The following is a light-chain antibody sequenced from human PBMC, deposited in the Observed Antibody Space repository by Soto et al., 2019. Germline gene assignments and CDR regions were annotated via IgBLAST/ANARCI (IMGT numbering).Light chain of an antibody. CDR2: GAS. CDR1: QSVSSSY. J-gene: IGKJ3*01. CDR3: QQYGSSLLFT. Sequence: IVLTQSPGTLSLSPGERATLSCRARQSVSSSYLAWYQQKPGQAPRLLIYGASSRATGIPDRFSGSGSGTDFTLTISRLEPEDFAVYYCQQYGSSLLFTFGPGTKVDIK. V-gene: IGKV3-20*01.